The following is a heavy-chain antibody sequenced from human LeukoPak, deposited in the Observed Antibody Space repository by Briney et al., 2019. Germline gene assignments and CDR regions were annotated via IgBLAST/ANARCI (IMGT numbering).Heavy chain of an antibody. CDR2: IHHSGST. CDR3: ARGRPRGYSYGWGYYYYYYMDV. J-gene: IGHJ6*03. V-gene: IGHV4-34*01. Sequence: SETLSLTCAVYGGSFSGYYWSWIRQPPGKGLEWIGEIHHSGSTNYNPSLKSRVTISVDTSKNQFSLKLSSVTAADTAVYYCARGRPRGYSYGWGYYYYYYMDVWGKGTTVTVSS. D-gene: IGHD5-18*01. CDR1: GGSFSGYY.